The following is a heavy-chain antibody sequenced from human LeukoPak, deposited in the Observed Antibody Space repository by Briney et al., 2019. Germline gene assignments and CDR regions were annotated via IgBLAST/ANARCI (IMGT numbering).Heavy chain of an antibody. D-gene: IGHD6-19*01. CDR1: GGSFSGYY. J-gene: IGHJ4*02. V-gene: IGHV4-34*01. Sequence: PPETLSLTCAVYGGSFSGYYWSWIRQPPGKGLEWIGEINHSGSANYNPSLKSRVTISVDTSKNQFSLKLSSVTAADTAVYYCARLARYSSGWYRGEEFDYWGQGTLVTVSS. CDR2: INHSGSA. CDR3: ARLARYSSGWYRGEEFDY.